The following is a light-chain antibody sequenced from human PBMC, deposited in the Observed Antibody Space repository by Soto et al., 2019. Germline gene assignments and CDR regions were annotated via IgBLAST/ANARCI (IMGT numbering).Light chain of an antibody. CDR2: AAS. CDR3: QQDNNWPRALT. V-gene: IGKV3-20*01. Sequence: EIVLTQSPGTLSLSPGEGATLSCRASQSVSSNFLAWYQQKPGQAPRLLIYAASSRATGISDRFSGSGSETDFTFTIRRLEPEDFAVYYCQQDNNWPRALTFGGGTKVEIK. J-gene: IGKJ4*01. CDR1: QSVSSNF.